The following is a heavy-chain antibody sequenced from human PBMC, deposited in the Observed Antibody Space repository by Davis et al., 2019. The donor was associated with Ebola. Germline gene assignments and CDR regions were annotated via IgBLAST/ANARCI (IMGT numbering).Heavy chain of an antibody. V-gene: IGHV3-48*04. CDR3: ARDLVVSSGAFDI. CDR1: GFTFSSYA. Sequence: PGGSLRLSCAASGFTFSSYAMSWVRQAPGKGLEWVSYISSSGSTIYYADSVKGRFTISRDNAKNSLHLQMNSLRAEDTAVYYCARDLVVSSGAFDIWGQGTMVTVSS. D-gene: IGHD5/OR15-5a*01. J-gene: IGHJ3*02. CDR2: ISSSGSTI.